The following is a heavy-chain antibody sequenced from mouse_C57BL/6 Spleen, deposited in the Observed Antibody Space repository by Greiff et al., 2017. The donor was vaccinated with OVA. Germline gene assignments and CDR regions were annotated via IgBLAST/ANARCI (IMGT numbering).Heavy chain of an antibody. Sequence: QVQLQQPGAELVKPGASVKLSCKASGYTFTSYWMHWVKQRPGQGLEWIGMIHPNSGSTNYNEKFKSKATLTVDKSSSTAYMQLSSLTSEDSAVYYCARDYSNYEGYYFDDWGQGTTLTVSS. CDR3: ARDYSNYEGYYFDD. V-gene: IGHV1-64*01. D-gene: IGHD2-5*01. CDR2: IHPNSGST. J-gene: IGHJ2*01. CDR1: GYTFTSYW.